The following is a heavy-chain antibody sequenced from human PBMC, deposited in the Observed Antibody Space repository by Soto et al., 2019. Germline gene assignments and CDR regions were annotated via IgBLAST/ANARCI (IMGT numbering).Heavy chain of an antibody. Sequence: SETLSLTCTVSGGSISSYYWSWIRQPPGKGLEWIGYIYYSGSTNYNPSLKSRVTISVDTSKNQFSLKLSSVTAADTAVYYCAREQWLPRAFSHYYMDVWGKGTTVTVSS. CDR2: IYYSGST. CDR1: GGSISSYY. D-gene: IGHD6-19*01. V-gene: IGHV4-59*01. J-gene: IGHJ6*03. CDR3: AREQWLPRAFSHYYMDV.